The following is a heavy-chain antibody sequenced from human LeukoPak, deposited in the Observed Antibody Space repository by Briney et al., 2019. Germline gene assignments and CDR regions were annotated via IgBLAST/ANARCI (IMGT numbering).Heavy chain of an antibody. CDR3: ARYSGYDIHFDY. Sequence: PGGSLRLSCAASGFTFSSYRMNWVRQAPGKGLEWVSSISSSISYIYYADSVKGRFTISRDNAKNSLYLQMNSLRAEDTAVYYCARYSGYDIHFDYWGQGTLVTVSS. CDR2: ISSSISYI. D-gene: IGHD5-12*01. V-gene: IGHV3-21*01. CDR1: GFTFSSYR. J-gene: IGHJ4*02.